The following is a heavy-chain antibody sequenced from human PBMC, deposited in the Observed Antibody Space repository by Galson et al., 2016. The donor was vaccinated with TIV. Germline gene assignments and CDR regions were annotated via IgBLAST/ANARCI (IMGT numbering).Heavy chain of an antibody. V-gene: IGHV1-69-2*01. CDR1: GYTFTDYY. J-gene: IGHJ6*03. Sequence: VKVSCKVSGYTFTDYYMHWVQQAPGKGLEWMGLVDPEYGETIYAEKYQGRVTITADTSTDTTYMELSSLRSEDTALYYCATGVGAPKYLYSYYMDVWGKGTTVTVSS. CDR2: VDPEYGET. CDR3: ATGVGAPKYLYSYYMDV. D-gene: IGHD1-26*01.